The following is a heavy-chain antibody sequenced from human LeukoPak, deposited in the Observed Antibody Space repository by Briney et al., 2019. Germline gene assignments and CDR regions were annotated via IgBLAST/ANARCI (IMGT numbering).Heavy chain of an antibody. CDR2: IYYSGST. V-gene: IGHV4-39*01. J-gene: IGHJ4*02. Sequence: SETLSLTCTVSGGSISSSSYYWGWIRQPPGKGLEWIGSIYYSGSTYYNPSLKSRVTISVDTSKNQFSLKLSSVTAADTAVYYCARHDHPALSSSWQFDYWGQGTLVTVSS. CDR3: ARHDHPALSSSWQFDY. D-gene: IGHD6-13*01. CDR1: GGSISSSSYY.